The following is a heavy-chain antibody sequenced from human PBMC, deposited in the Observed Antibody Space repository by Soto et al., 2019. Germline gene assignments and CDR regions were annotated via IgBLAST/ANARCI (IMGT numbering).Heavy chain of an antibody. CDR1: GVTFSAYY. Sequence: QVQLVESGGGLVKPGGSLRLSCAASGVTFSAYYMSWIRQAPGKGLEWVSYSSSSSSYTNYADSVKGRLTISRDNAKNSLYLEMNSLSAEDTAVYYCARARRTESHYDSSGYTAEYFQYWGQGTLVTVSS. V-gene: IGHV3-11*05. CDR3: ARARRTESHYDSSGYTAEYFQY. J-gene: IGHJ1*01. CDR2: SSSSSSYT. D-gene: IGHD3-22*01.